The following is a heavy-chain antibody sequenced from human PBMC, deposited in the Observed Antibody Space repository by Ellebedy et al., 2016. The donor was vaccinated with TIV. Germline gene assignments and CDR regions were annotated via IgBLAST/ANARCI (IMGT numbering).Heavy chain of an antibody. CDR2: INPSGGST. J-gene: IGHJ4*02. V-gene: IGHV1-46*01. CDR1: GYTFTSYY. CDR3: ARARAMVRGVINGPFGY. D-gene: IGHD3-10*01. Sequence: ASVKVSXXASGYTFTSYYMHWVRQAPGQGLEWMGIINPSGGSTSYAQKFQGRVTMTRDTSTSTVYMELSSLRSEDTAVYYCARARAMVRGVINGPFGYWGQGTLVTVSS.